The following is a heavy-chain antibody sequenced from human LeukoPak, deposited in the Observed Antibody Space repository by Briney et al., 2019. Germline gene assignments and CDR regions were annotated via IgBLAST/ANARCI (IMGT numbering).Heavy chain of an antibody. Sequence: GESLKISCQASGYTFTDYWIGWVRQVPGKGLEWMGIIYPDDSDTRYSPSFQGQVTISVDKSISTAYLQWSSLKASDTAMYYCARHDWAGIVGPDDIWGQGTMVTVSS. V-gene: IGHV5-51*01. J-gene: IGHJ3*02. CDR3: ARHDWAGIVGPDDI. D-gene: IGHD1-26*01. CDR1: GYTFTDYW. CDR2: IYPDDSDT.